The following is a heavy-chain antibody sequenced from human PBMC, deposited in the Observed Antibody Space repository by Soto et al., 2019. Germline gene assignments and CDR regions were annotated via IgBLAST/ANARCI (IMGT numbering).Heavy chain of an antibody. CDR1: GFTFSRHW. J-gene: IGHJ4*02. CDR3: GADSSGYYYFDY. Sequence: GGSLRLSCAASGFTFSRHWMSWVRQAPGKGLEWVANIKKDGSEKNYVESVKGRFTISADKSISTAYLQWSSLKASDTAMYYCGADSSGYYYFDYWGQGTLVTVSS. D-gene: IGHD3-22*01. V-gene: IGHV3-7*03. CDR2: IKKDGSEK.